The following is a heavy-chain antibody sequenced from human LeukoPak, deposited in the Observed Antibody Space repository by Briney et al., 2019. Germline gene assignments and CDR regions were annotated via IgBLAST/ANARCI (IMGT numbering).Heavy chain of an antibody. CDR3: TKDVGGSDVKLVATPKFGYYYYGMDV. CDR2: IGWNSGRI. V-gene: IGHV3-9*01. D-gene: IGHD5-12*01. J-gene: IGHJ6*02. Sequence: GRSLRLSCAASGFTFDDYAMHWVRQTPGKGLEWVSGIGWNSGRIGYADSVKGRFTISRDNARNSLYLQMNSLRAEDTALYYRTKDVGGSDVKLVATPKFGYYYYGMDVWGQGTTVTVSS. CDR1: GFTFDDYA.